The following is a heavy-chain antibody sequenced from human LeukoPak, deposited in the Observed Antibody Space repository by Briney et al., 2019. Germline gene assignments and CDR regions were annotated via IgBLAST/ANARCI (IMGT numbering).Heavy chain of an antibody. J-gene: IGHJ4*02. CDR1: GFTFDDYA. CDR2: ISWNSGSI. V-gene: IGHV3-9*01. CDR3: AKDTFDY. Sequence: PGGSLRPSCAASGFTFDDYAMHWVRQAPGKGLEWVSGISWNSGSIGYADSVKGRFTISRDNAKNSLYLQMNSLRAEDTALYYCAKDTFDYWGQGTLVTVSS.